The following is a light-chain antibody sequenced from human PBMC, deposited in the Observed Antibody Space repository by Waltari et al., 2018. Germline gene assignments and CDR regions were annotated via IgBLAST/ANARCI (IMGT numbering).Light chain of an antibody. CDR1: QSVSYY. Sequence: EVVLTQSPATLSLSPGERPTLSCRASQSVSYYLAWYQQKPGQAPRLLIYDASNRATGIPARFSGSGSGTDFTLTISSLEPEDFAVYYCQQRTNWPLTFGGGTKVEI. CDR2: DAS. J-gene: IGKJ4*01. CDR3: QQRTNWPLT. V-gene: IGKV3-11*01.